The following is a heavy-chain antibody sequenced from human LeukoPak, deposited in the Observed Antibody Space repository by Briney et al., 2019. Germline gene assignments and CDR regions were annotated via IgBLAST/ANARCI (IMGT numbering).Heavy chain of an antibody. CDR1: GFTFSSYE. Sequence: GGSLRLSCAASGFTFSSYEMNWVRQAPGKGLEWVSYISSGGSGSTIYYADSVKGRFTISRDNAKNSLYLQMNSLRAEDTAVYYCARGVYGDYDYWGQGTLVTVSS. D-gene: IGHD4-17*01. CDR3: ARGVYGDYDY. J-gene: IGHJ4*02. CDR2: ISSGGSGSTI. V-gene: IGHV3-48*03.